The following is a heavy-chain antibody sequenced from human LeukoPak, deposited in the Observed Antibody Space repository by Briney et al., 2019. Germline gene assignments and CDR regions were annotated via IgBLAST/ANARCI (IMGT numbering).Heavy chain of an antibody. V-gene: IGHV4-30-2*01. CDR2: IYHSGST. CDR3: ASRIAARPKYDY. J-gene: IGHJ4*02. CDR1: GGSISSGGYY. Sequence: PSQTLSLTCTVSGGSISSGGYYWSWIRQPPGKGLEWIGYIYHSGSTYYNPSLKSRVTISVDRSKNQFSLKLSSVTAADTAVYYCASRIAARPKYDYWGQGTLVTVSS. D-gene: IGHD6-6*01.